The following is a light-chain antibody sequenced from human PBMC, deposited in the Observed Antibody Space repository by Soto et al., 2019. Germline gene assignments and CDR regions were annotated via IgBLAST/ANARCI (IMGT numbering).Light chain of an antibody. Sequence: DIQMTQSPSTLSASVCDSVTITCRARQNIRNWVAWYQQKPGKAPNPLIYDASRLKSGVPARFSGSGSGTEFTLTISSLPPDDFATYYCQQYNTYSTFGQGTRLEIK. V-gene: IGKV1-5*01. J-gene: IGKJ5*01. CDR3: QQYNTYST. CDR2: DAS. CDR1: QNIRNW.